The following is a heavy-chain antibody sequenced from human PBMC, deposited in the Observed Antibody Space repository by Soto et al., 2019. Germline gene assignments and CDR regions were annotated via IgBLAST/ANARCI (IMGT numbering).Heavy chain of an antibody. CDR1: GYPFTSHH. D-gene: IGHD2-15*01. Sequence: ASVKVSCKASGYPFTSHHIHWVRQAPGQGLEWMGTIHPSDGRTIYTQNCLGRITMTCDTSTSTVNMELNSLRFEDTAVYYCARDTGSFDYWGRGTLVTVSS. V-gene: IGHV1-46*01. CDR3: ARDTGSFDY. CDR2: IHPSDGRT. J-gene: IGHJ4*02.